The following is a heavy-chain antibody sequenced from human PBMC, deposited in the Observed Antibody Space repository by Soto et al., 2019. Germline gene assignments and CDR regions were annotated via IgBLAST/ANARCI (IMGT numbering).Heavy chain of an antibody. J-gene: IGHJ3*02. D-gene: IGHD2-15*01. CDR2: ISAYNGNT. V-gene: IGHV1-18*04. Sequence: SVKVYFRASCYTFTSYGISWVRQAPGQGLEWMGWISAYNGNTNYAQNLQGRVTMTTDTSTSTAYMELRSLRSDDTAVYYCARGGFGYCSGGSCYSSQAFDIWGQGTMVTVSS. CDR1: CYTFTSYG. CDR3: ARGGFGYCSGGSCYSSQAFDI.